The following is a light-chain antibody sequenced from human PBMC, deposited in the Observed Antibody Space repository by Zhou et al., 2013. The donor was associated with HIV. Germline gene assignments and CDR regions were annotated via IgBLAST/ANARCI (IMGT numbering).Light chain of an antibody. CDR2: KAS. Sequence: DIQMTQSPSTLSASVGDRVTITCRASQSISSWLAWYQQKPGKAPNLLIYKASRLESGVPSRFSGSGSGTDFTLSISSLQPEDFATYYCQQAYSAPTWTFGQGTKV. CDR3: QQAYSAPTWT. CDR1: QSISSW. V-gene: IGKV1-5*03. J-gene: IGKJ1*01.